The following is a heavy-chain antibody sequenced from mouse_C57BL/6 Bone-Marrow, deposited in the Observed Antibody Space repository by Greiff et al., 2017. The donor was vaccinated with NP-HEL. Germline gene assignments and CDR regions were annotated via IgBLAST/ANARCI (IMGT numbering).Heavy chain of an antibody. J-gene: IGHJ3*01. Sequence: QVQLQQSGAELVRPGASVTLSCKASGYTFTDYEMHWVKQTPVHGLEWIGAIDPETGGTAYNQKFKGKAILTADKSSSTAYMELRSLTSEDSAVYYGTRYGSSYGGFAYWGQGTLVTVSA. CDR2: IDPETGGT. CDR1: GYTFTDYE. CDR3: TRYGSSYGGFAY. D-gene: IGHD1-1*01. V-gene: IGHV1-15*01.